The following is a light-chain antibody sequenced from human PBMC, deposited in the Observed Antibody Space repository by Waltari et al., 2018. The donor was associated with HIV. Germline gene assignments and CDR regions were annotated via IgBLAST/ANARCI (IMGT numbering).Light chain of an antibody. V-gene: IGLV3-21*04. J-gene: IGLJ2*01. CDR3: QVWGGSSDHPGVV. Sequence: SYVLTQPPSVSVAPGKTARITCGGDNIGSKSVHWYQQKPGQAPVLVISDGSDRPSGSPGRCSGSNSGNTATLTISRGEAGDEADYYCQVWGGSSDHPGVVFGGGTKLTVL. CDR2: DGS. CDR1: NIGSKS.